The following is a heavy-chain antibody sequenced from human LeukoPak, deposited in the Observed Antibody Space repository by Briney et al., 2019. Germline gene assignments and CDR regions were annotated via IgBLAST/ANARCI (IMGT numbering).Heavy chain of an antibody. CDR3: ARDSSGLRYFDL. J-gene: IGHJ2*01. D-gene: IGHD6-19*01. CDR2: INHSGST. Sequence: SKTLSLTCAVYGGSFSGYYWSWIRQPPGKGLEWIGEINHSGSTNYNPSLKSRVTISVDTSKNQFSLKLSSVTAADTAVYYCARDSSGLRYFDLWGRGTLATVSS. V-gene: IGHV4-34*01. CDR1: GGSFSGYY.